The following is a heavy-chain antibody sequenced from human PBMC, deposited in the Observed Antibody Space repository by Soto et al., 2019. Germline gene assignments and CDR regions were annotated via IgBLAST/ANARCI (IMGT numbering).Heavy chain of an antibody. V-gene: IGHV1-69*01. CDR1: GGSLTSYP. Sequence: QMDQSGAEVRKPGSSVKVSCKPSGGSLTSYPMAWVRQAPGQGFEWMGGIIPIHGTTEYAQKFQGRVTITADESTNRATLELTGLTSEDTAVYYCARGWGLVSWGQGTLVTVSS. J-gene: IGHJ1*01. CDR2: IIPIHGTT. D-gene: IGHD3-16*01. CDR3: ARGWGLVS.